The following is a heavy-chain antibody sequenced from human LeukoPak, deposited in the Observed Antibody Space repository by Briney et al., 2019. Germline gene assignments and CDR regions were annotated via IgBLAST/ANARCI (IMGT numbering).Heavy chain of an antibody. CDR3: ARGGKYYDILTEDY. J-gene: IGHJ4*02. CDR2: IYTSGST. D-gene: IGHD3-9*01. Sequence: SETLSLTCTVSGGSMSSYYGSWLRQPAGKALECFGRIYTSGSTNYNPSLKSRATMSVDTSKNQFSLKLSSVTAADTAVYYCARGGKYYDILTEDYWGQGTLVTVSS. CDR1: GGSMSSYY. V-gene: IGHV4-4*07.